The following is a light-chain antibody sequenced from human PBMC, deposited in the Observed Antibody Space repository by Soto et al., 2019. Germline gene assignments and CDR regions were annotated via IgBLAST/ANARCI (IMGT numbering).Light chain of an antibody. CDR1: SSDVGGYNY. V-gene: IGLV2-14*01. CDR3: NSYTSTSTLVV. CDR2: DVS. J-gene: IGLJ2*01. Sequence: QSVLTQPASVSGSPGRSITISCTGSSSDVGGYNYVSWYQQHPGKAPKLMIYDVSNRPSGVSNRFSGSKSGNTASLTISGLQAEDEADYYCNSYTSTSTLVVFGGGTKLTVL.